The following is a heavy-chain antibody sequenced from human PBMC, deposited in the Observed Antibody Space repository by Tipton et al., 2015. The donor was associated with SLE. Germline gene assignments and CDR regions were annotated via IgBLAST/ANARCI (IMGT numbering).Heavy chain of an antibody. Sequence: TLSLTCAVFGGSFTGNYWTWIRQPPGKGLEWIGEINHTGNTNNNPSLKSRVTMSVDTSKNQFSLKLSSVTAADTAVYYCASGDYYYYMDVWGKGTTVTVSS. CDR1: GGSFTGNY. CDR3: ASGDYYYYMDV. J-gene: IGHJ6*03. CDR2: INHTGNT. V-gene: IGHV4-34*01.